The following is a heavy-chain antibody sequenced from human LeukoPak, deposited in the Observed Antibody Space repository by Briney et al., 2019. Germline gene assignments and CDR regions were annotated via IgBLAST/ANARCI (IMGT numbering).Heavy chain of an antibody. D-gene: IGHD1-26*01. CDR3: ARASPSRGYYYGMDV. CDR1: GGSISSYY. Sequence: SETLSLTCTVSGGSISSYYWSWIRQPPGKGLEWIGYIYYSGSTNYNPSLKSRVTISVDTSKNQFSLKLSSVTAADTAVYYCARASPSRGYYYGMDVWGQGTTVTVSS. CDR2: IYYSGST. J-gene: IGHJ6*02. V-gene: IGHV4-59*01.